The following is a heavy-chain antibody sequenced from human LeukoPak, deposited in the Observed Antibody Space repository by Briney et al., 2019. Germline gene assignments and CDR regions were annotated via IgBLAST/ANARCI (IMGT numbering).Heavy chain of an antibody. CDR3: ARQSEPKGDY. Sequence: ASVKVSCKASGYTFSDYYIHWVRQAPGQGLEWMGRINPNSGVTNYAKNFQGRVTITRDTSICTASMELSSLRSDDTAVYYCARQSEPKGDYWGQGTLVTVSS. CDR2: INPNSGVT. V-gene: IGHV1-2*06. J-gene: IGHJ4*02. CDR1: GYTFSDYY.